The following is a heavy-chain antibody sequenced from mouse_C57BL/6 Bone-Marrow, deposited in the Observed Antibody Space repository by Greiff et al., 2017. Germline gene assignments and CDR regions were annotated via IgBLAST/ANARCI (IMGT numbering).Heavy chain of an antibody. D-gene: IGHD2-4*01. CDR2: ISSGGSYT. CDR1: GFTFSSYG. CDR3: ARRDYDGYFDV. Sequence: EVKLMESGGDLVKPGGSLKLSCAASGFTFSSYGMSWVRQTPDKRLEWVATISSGGSYTYYPDSVKGRFTISRDNAKNTRYLQMSSLKSEDTAMYYCARRDYDGYFDVWGTGTTVTVSS. J-gene: IGHJ1*03. V-gene: IGHV5-6*02.